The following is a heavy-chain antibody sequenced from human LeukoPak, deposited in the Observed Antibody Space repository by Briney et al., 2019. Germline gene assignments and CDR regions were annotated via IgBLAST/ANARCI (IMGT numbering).Heavy chain of an antibody. CDR2: LNPTSGGT. CDR1: GYTFTAFY. Sequence: ASVKVSCKTSGYTFTAFYMHWVRQAPGQGLEWMGWLNPTSGGTRYAQNFQGRVSMTRDTSTSTAYLDLNNLRSDDTAIYYCAREAGDNAYGFWGPGTMVSVSS. V-gene: IGHV1-2*02. J-gene: IGHJ3*01. D-gene: IGHD7-27*01. CDR3: AREAGDNAYGF.